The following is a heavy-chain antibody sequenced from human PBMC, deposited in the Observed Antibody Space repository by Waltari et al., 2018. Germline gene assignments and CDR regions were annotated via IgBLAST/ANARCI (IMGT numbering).Heavy chain of an antibody. CDR3: TKDDYGGKGSGF. CDR2: ISRNSDSI. D-gene: IGHD4-17*01. J-gene: IGHJ4*02. V-gene: IGHV3-9*01. CDR1: AFTFGRFA. Sequence: EVQLVESGGGLVQPGRSLRLSCADSAFTFGRFALHWVRQVPGKGLEFGSGISRNSDSIGYADCVKGRFTISRDNAKNTLYLQMNSLRPEDTALYYCTKDDYGGKGSGFWGQGTLVTVSS.